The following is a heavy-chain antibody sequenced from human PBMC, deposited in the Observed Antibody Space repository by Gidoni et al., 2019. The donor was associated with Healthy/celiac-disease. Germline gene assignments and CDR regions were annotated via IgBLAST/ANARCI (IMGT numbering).Heavy chain of an antibody. Sequence: QVQLQESGPGLVKPSETLSLPCTVSGGSISSYYWSWIRQPPGKGLEWIGYIYYSGSTNYNPSLKSRVTISVDTSKNQFSLKLSSVTAADTAVYYCARGGVPAAPPRGYYYYYMDVWGKGTTVTVSS. D-gene: IGHD2-2*01. CDR2: IYYSGST. J-gene: IGHJ6*03. CDR3: ARGGVPAAPPRGYYYYYMDV. CDR1: GGSISSYY. V-gene: IGHV4-59*01.